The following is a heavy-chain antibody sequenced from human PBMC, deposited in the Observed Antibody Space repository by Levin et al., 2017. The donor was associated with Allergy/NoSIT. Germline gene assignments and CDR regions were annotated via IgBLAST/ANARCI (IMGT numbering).Heavy chain of an antibody. V-gene: IGHV3-23*01. D-gene: IGHD6-25*01. J-gene: IGHJ4*02. Sequence: GGSLRLSCAASGFTFSSFAMSWVRQAPGKGLEWVSAISGGGGDTYYADSVKGRFTISRDNSKNTLFLQMHSLRAEDTAVYYCAKDRGGGIAARTVDYWGQGTLVTVSS. CDR1: GFTFSSFA. CDR2: ISGGGGDT. CDR3: AKDRGGGIAARTVDY.